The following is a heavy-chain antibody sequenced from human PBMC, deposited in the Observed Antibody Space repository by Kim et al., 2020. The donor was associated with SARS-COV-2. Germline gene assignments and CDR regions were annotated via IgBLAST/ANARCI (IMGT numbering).Heavy chain of an antibody. D-gene: IGHD3-10*01. Sequence: GGSLRLSCAASGFTFSSYAMSWVRQAPGKGLEWVSAISSSGGSTYYADSVKGRFTISRDNSKNTLYLQMNSLRAEDTAVYYCAKDKPTRLWFGESQNFAYWGQGTLVTVSS. J-gene: IGHJ4*02. CDR1: GFTFSSYA. CDR2: ISSSGGST. CDR3: AKDKPTRLWFGESQNFAY. V-gene: IGHV3-23*01.